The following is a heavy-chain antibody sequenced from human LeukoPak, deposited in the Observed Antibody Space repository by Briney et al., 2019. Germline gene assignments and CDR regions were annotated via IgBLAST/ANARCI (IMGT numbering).Heavy chain of an antibody. D-gene: IGHD6-13*01. Sequence: ASVKVSCKASGYTFTSYHIHWVRQAPGQGLEWMGVINPSGVSTRYAQSFQGGLMMTRDTSTRTVYMEVNSLRSEDTAVYYCARGLAELWPHFDYWGQGTLITVSS. CDR1: GYTFTSYH. J-gene: IGHJ4*02. CDR3: ARGLAELWPHFDY. V-gene: IGHV1-46*01. CDR2: INPSGVST.